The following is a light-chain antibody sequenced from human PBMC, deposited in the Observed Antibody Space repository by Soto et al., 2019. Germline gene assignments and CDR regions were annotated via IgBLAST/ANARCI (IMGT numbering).Light chain of an antibody. CDR1: QSVSSN. CDR2: GAS. V-gene: IGKV3-15*01. CDR3: QPYNNWPPYT. J-gene: IGKJ2*01. Sequence: EILMTQSPATLSVSPGERATLSCRASQSVSSNLAWYQQKPGQAPRLLIYGASTRATGIPARFSGSGSGTEFTLTNSSLQSEDFAVYYCQPYNNWPPYTFGQGTKLEIK.